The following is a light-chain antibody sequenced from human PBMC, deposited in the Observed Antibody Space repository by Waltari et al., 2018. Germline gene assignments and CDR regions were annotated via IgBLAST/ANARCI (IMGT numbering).Light chain of an antibody. Sequence: QSVLTQPPSVSAAPGQKVTMSCSGTTSNIGIEYVSWYQQLPGTAPKLLIYDDNKRPSGMPDRFAVSKSGTSATLGITGLQTGDEADYFCGTWDTSLSAWVFGGGTKLTVL. CDR2: DDN. CDR1: TSNIGIEY. V-gene: IGLV1-51*01. CDR3: GTWDTSLSAWV. J-gene: IGLJ3*02.